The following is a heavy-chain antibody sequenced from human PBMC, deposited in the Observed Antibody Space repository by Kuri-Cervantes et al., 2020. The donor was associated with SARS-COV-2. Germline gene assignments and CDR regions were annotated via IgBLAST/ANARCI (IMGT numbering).Heavy chain of an antibody. D-gene: IGHD4-17*01. CDR2: IGTAGDT. J-gene: IGHJ6*02. V-gene: IGHV3-13*01. CDR1: GFTFSSYD. CDR3: ASTTTAEDYYYYYGMDV. Sequence: GGSLRLSCAAPGFTFSSYDMHWVRQATGKGLEWVSAIGTAGDTYYPDSVKGRFTISRDNSKNTLYLQMNSLRAEDTAVYYCASTTTAEDYYYYYGMDVWGQGTTVTVSS.